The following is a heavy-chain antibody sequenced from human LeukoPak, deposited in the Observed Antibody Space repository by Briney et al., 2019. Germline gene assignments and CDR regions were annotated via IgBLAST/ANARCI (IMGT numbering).Heavy chain of an antibody. J-gene: IGHJ4*02. CDR1: GFTLSNSW. Sequence: PGGSLRLSCVASGFTLSNSWMHWVRQAPGKGLVWVSRINMDGRTTNYADSVRGRFTISRDNAKNTLHLQMNSLRAEDTAVYYCVRSVSGWYGFFDYWGQGTLVPLSS. CDR2: INMDGRTT. D-gene: IGHD6-19*01. V-gene: IGHV3-74*01. CDR3: VRSVSGWYGFFDY.